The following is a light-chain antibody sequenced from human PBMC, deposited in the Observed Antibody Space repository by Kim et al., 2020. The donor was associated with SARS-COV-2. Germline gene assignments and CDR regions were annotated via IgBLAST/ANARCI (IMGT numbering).Light chain of an antibody. Sequence: EIVLTQSPATLSLSPGERATLSCRASQSVGSYLAWYQQRPGQAPRLLIYDASNRATGIPARFSGSGSGTDFTLTISSLEPEDFAVYYCQQRSNWCTFGGGTKLEI. J-gene: IGKJ4*01. CDR3: QQRSNWCT. CDR2: DAS. V-gene: IGKV3-11*01. CDR1: QSVGSY.